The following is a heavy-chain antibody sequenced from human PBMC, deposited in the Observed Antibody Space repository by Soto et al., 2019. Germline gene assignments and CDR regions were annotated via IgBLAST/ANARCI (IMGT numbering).Heavy chain of an antibody. CDR2: IYHSGST. CDR3: ARRTGYCISTSCYVLGYYYYYGMDV. D-gene: IGHD2-2*03. Sequence: PSETLSLTCAVSGGSISSSNWWSWVRQPPGKGLEWIGEIYHSGSTNYNPSLKSRVTISVDNSKNQFSLKLSSVTAADTAVYYCARRTGYCISTSCYVLGYYYYYGMDVWGQGTTVT. CDR1: GGSISSSNW. V-gene: IGHV4-4*02. J-gene: IGHJ6*02.